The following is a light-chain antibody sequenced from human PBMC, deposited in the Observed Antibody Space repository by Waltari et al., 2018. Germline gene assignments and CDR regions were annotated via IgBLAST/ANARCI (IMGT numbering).Light chain of an antibody. CDR3: TSYTSRGTVV. CDR1: SSDVGGYYY. Sequence: QSALTRAASVSGSPGQSITLSWTGTSSDVGGYYYVPWYQQPPGKAPKLLIYWVSNLPSGDASRFSGPKSDNTASLTISGLQAEDEADYYCTSYTSRGTVVFGGGTKLTVL. V-gene: IGLV2-14*01. CDR2: WVS. J-gene: IGLJ2*01.